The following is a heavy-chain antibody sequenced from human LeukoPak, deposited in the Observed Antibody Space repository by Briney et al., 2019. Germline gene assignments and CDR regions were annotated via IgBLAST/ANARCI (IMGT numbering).Heavy chain of an antibody. CDR3: ARRGHSSSWDLYYYYYMDV. J-gene: IGHJ6*03. V-gene: IGHV3-9*01. CDR1: GFTFDDYA. CDR2: ISWNSGSI. D-gene: IGHD6-13*01. Sequence: GGSLRLSCAASGFTFDDYAMHWVRQAPGKGLEWVSGISWNSGSIGYADSVKGRFTISRDNAKNSPYLQMNSLRAEDTAVYYCARRGHSSSWDLYYYYYMDVWGKGTTVTVSS.